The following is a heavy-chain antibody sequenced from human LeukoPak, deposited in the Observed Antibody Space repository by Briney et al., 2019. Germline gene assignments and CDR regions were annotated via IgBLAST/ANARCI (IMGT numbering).Heavy chain of an antibody. D-gene: IGHD3-22*01. CDR1: GYTLTELS. Sequence: ASVKVSCKVSGYTLTELSMHWVRQAPGKGLEWMGGFDPEDGETIYAQKFQGRVTMTEDTSTDTAYMELSSLRSEDTAVYYCARDLRRWGWLPGDSYYYGMDVWGQGATVTVSS. CDR2: FDPEDGET. CDR3: ARDLRRWGWLPGDSYYYGMDV. J-gene: IGHJ6*02. V-gene: IGHV1-24*01.